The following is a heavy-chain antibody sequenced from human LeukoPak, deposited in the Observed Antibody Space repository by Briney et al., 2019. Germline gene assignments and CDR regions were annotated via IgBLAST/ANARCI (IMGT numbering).Heavy chain of an antibody. D-gene: IGHD3-3*01. CDR2: IIPIFGTA. CDR3: ARGKYYDFWSVIDL. Sequence: SVKVSCKASGGTFSSYAISWVRQAPGQGLEWMGGIIPIFGTANYAQKFQGRVMITAGESTSTAYMELSSLRSEDTAVYYCARGKYYDFWSVIDLWGRGTLVTVSS. CDR1: GGTFSSYA. V-gene: IGHV1-69*13. J-gene: IGHJ2*01.